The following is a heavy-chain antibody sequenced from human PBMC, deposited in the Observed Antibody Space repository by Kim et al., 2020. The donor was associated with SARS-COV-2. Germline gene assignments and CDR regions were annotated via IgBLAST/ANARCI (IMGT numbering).Heavy chain of an antibody. CDR3: ARLPRTATGSGDYYYGMDV. V-gene: IGHV5-10-1*01. D-gene: IGHD5-18*01. CDR1: GYSFTSYW. J-gene: IGHJ6*02. Sequence: GESLKISCKGSGYSFTSYWISWVRQMPGKGLEWMGRIDPSDSYTNYSPSFQGHVTISADKSISTAYLQWSSLKASDTAMYYCARLPRTATGSGDYYYGMDVWGQGTTVTVSS. CDR2: IDPSDSYT.